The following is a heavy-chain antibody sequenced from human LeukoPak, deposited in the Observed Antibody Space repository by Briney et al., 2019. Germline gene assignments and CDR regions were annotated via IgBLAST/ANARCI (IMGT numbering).Heavy chain of an antibody. CDR3: AKESDPGDTAMVPRAFDI. D-gene: IGHD5-18*01. CDR2: IWNDGRNK. CDR1: GFTFSSYG. V-gene: IGHV3-33*06. J-gene: IGHJ3*02. Sequence: PGGSLRLSCAAAGFTFSSYGMDWVRQAPGKGREREAVIWNDGRNKYYAASVKARFTISRDNSTNTLYLQMHSLRAEDTAVYYCAKESDPGDTAMVPRAFDIWGQGTMVTVSS.